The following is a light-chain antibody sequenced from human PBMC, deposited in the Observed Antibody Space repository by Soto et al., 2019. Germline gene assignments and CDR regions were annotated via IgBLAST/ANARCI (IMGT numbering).Light chain of an antibody. CDR3: QQYHGYSLT. Sequence: AIQLTQSPSSLSAFVGDRVTNTCRASHDISSALAWYQQKPGRAPKLLIYDASTLQSGVPSRFSGSESGTEFILTISGLQPDDFATYYCQQYHGYSLTFGQGTKVDI. CDR1: HDISSA. J-gene: IGKJ1*01. V-gene: IGKV1-13*02. CDR2: DAS.